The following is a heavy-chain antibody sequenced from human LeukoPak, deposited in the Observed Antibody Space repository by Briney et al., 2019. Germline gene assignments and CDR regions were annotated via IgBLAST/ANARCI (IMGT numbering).Heavy chain of an antibody. D-gene: IGHD3-3*01. J-gene: IGHJ3*02. Sequence: GGSLRLSCAASGFTFSSYAMHWVRQAPGEGLEWVAVISYDGSNKYYADSVKGRFTISRDNSKNTLYLQMNSLRAEDTAVYYCARDQGPDFWSGYYGGAFDIWGQGTMVTVSS. CDR3: ARDQGPDFWSGYYGGAFDI. CDR1: GFTFSSYA. V-gene: IGHV3-30-3*01. CDR2: ISYDGSNK.